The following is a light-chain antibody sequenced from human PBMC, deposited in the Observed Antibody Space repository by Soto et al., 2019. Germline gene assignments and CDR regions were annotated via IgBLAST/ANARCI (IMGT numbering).Light chain of an antibody. CDR3: QQWGT. CDR2: GAS. Sequence: EIVLTQSPGTLSLSPGERATLSCRASQSVSSSYLAWYQQKPGQAPRLLIYGASSRAIGIPDRFSGSGSGTDFTLTISRLEPEDFAVYYCQQWGTFGQGTKVDIK. CDR1: QSVSSSY. J-gene: IGKJ1*01. V-gene: IGKV3-20*01.